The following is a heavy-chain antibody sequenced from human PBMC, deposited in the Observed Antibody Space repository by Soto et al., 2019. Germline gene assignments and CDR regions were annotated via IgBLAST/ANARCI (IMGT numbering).Heavy chain of an antibody. D-gene: IGHD3-10*01. CDR1: GGSISSYY. Sequence: PSETLSLTCTVSGGSISSYYWSWIRQPPGKGLEWIGYIYYSGSTNYNPSLKSRVTISVDTSKNQFSLKLSSVTAADTAVYYCARGGSGSLALWYWGQGTLVTVSS. V-gene: IGHV4-59*01. CDR2: IYYSGST. J-gene: IGHJ4*02. CDR3: ARGGSGSLALWY.